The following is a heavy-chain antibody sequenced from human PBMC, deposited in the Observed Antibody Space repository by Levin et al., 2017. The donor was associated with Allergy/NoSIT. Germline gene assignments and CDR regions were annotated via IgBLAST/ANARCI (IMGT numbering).Heavy chain of an antibody. V-gene: IGHV4-39*01. CDR3: ARQGGYCSGGSCPHYFDY. CDR1: GGSISSSSYY. CDR2: IYYSGST. D-gene: IGHD2-15*01. J-gene: IGHJ4*02. Sequence: SETLSLTCTVSGGSISSSSYYWGWIRQPPGKGLEWIGSIYYSGSTYYNPSLKSRVTISVDTSKNQFSLKLSSVTAADTAVYYCARQGGYCSGGSCPHYFDYWGQGTLVTVSS.